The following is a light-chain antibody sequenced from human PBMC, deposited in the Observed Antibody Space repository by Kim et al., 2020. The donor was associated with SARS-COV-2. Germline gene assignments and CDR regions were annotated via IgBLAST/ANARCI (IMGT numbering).Light chain of an antibody. J-gene: IGLJ2*01. V-gene: IGLV4-69*01. CDR1: SGYTNFA. CDR2: VYSDGSH. CDR3: QTWRTAKGG. Sequence: QLVLTQSPSAAAIPGASVKLTCSLSSGYTNFAIAWHQMQPQKCPRYLMKVYSDGSHYQRDGIPDRFSGTSSGSKRYLTISGLQSDDEAVYSCQTWRTAKGGFGGGTQLTFL.